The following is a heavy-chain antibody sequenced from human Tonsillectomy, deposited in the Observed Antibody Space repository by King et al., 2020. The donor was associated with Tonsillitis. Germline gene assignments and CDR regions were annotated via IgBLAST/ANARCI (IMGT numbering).Heavy chain of an antibody. CDR1: VGSISNYY. Sequence: VQLQDSGQGLVKPSEPLSLTVTVSVGSISNYYSRWIRQPPGRGLECFGFIYYSGSTHYNPSLKRRVTISVDTSRKTFSLKLSAVTAADTAVYYCARDRWPMDVWGKVTTVTVSS. V-gene: IGHV4-59*01. CDR3: ARDRWPMDV. CDR2: IYYSGST. J-gene: IGHJ6*03.